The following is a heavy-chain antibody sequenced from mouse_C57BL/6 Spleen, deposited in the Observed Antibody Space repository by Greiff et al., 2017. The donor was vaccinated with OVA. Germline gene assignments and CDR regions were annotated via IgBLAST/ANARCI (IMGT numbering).Heavy chain of an antibody. Sequence: DVMLVESGGGLVKPGGSLKLSCAASGFTFSSYAMSWVRQTPEKRLEWVATISDGGSYTYYPDNVKGRFTISRDNAKNNLYLQMSHLKSEDTAMYYCARDGSTYAMDYWGQGTSVTVSS. J-gene: IGHJ4*01. CDR3: ARDGSTYAMDY. CDR2: ISDGGSYT. CDR1: GFTFSSYA. V-gene: IGHV5-4*01. D-gene: IGHD1-1*01.